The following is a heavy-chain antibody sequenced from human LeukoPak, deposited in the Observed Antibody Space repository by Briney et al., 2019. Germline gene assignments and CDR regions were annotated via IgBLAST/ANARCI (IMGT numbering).Heavy chain of an antibody. CDR2: INAGNGNT. Sequence: ASVKVSCKASGYTFTNYAIHWVRQAPGQRLEWMGWINAGNGNTEHSQKFQGRVTITRDTSASTAYMDLSSLRSEDTAVYYCARETYCSSTSCLKYFDYWGQGTLVTVSS. D-gene: IGHD2-2*01. CDR1: GYTFTNYA. CDR3: ARETYCSSTSCLKYFDY. J-gene: IGHJ4*02. V-gene: IGHV1-3*01.